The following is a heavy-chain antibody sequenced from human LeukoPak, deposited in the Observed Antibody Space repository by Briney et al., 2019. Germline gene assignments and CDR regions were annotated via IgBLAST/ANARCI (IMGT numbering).Heavy chain of an antibody. D-gene: IGHD3-22*01. CDR1: GFTFSSYG. J-gene: IGHJ5*02. CDR3: ARDYYDSSGSNNWFDP. Sequence: GGSLRLSCAASGFTFSSYGMHWVRQAPGKGLEWVAVIWYDGSNKYYADSVKGRFTISRDNSKNTLYLQMNSLRAEDTAVYYCARDYYDSSGSNNWFDPWGQGTLVTVSS. CDR2: IWYDGSNK. V-gene: IGHV3-33*01.